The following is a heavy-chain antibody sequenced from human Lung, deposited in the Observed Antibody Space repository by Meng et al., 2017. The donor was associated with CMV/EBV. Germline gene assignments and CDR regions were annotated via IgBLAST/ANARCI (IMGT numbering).Heavy chain of an antibody. CDR2: IIPIFGTA. V-gene: IGHV1-69*05. D-gene: IGHD1-1*01. J-gene: IGHJ6*02. CDR3: ATSTTGTTPYYYYYGMDD. Sequence: SVXVSXXASGGTFSSYAISWVRQAPGQGLEWMGGIIPIFGTANYAQKFQGRVTITTDESTSTAYMELSSLRSEDTAVYYCATSTTGTTPYYYYYGMDDWGQGXTVTVSS. CDR1: GGTFSSYA.